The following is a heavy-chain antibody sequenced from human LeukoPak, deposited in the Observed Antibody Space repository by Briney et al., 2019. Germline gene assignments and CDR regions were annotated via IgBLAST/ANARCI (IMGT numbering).Heavy chain of an antibody. Sequence: SETLSLTCTVSGGSFSSTTYYWGWIRQPPGKGLEWIGEINHSGSTNYNPSLKSRVTISVDTSKNQFSLKLSSVTAADTAVYYCARGFYDSSGSPSDYWGQGTLVTVSS. CDR3: ARGFYDSSGSPSDY. CDR1: GGSFSSTTYY. V-gene: IGHV4-39*07. J-gene: IGHJ4*02. CDR2: INHSGST. D-gene: IGHD3-22*01.